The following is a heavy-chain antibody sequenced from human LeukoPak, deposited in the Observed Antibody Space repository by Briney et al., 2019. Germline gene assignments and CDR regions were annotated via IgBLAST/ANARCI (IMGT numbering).Heavy chain of an antibody. CDR2: IYYSGST. J-gene: IGHJ6*03. CDR3: ARELRFSHYTYYDFWSGYYYYMDV. Sequence: SETLSLTCTVSGGSISSYYWGWIRQPPGKGLEWIGSIYYSGSTYYNPSLKSRVTISVDTSKNQFSLKLSSVTAADTAVYYCARELRFSHYTYYDFWSGYYYYMDVWGKGTTVTVSS. V-gene: IGHV4-39*07. CDR1: GGSISSYY. D-gene: IGHD3-3*01.